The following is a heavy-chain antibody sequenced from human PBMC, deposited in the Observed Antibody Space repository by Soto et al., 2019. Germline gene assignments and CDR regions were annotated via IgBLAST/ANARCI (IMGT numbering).Heavy chain of an antibody. V-gene: IGHV3-53*02. CDR3: ARRYSYGYFDY. CDR1: GFTVSSNY. D-gene: IGHD5-18*01. CDR2: IYSGGST. Sequence: EVQLVETGGGLIQPGGSLRLSCAASGFTVSSNYMSWVRQAPGKGLEWVSVIYSGGSTYYADSMKGRFTISRDNSKNTLYLQMNSLRAEDTAVYYCARRYSYGYFDYWGQGTLVTVSS. J-gene: IGHJ4*02.